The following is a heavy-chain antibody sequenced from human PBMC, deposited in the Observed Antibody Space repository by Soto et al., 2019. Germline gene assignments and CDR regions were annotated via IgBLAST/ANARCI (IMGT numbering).Heavy chain of an antibody. V-gene: IGHV4-34*01. D-gene: IGHD3-9*01. Sequence: QVQLQQWGAGLLKPSETLSLTCAVYGGSFSNYQWTWIRQSPGKGLEWIGEINRSGSTNYNPSLXSXSXTXXDTSKNQFSLKLTSVTAADTGVYFCARGDLGSHWFRYGIDVWGQGTTVTVSS. CDR3: ARGDLGSHWFRYGIDV. CDR1: GGSFSNYQ. CDR2: INRSGST. J-gene: IGHJ6*02.